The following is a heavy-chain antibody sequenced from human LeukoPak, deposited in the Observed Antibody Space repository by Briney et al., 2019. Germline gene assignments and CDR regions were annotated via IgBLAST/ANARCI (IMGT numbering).Heavy chain of an antibody. V-gene: IGHV3-30*14. J-gene: IGHJ4*02. CDR1: GFTFSSYA. Sequence: GGSLRLSCAASGFTFSSYAMSWVRQAPGKGLEWVAGMSHDGGNIYYADPVKGRFTVSRDNSKNTLYLQMNSLRVEDTAVYSCARESFGDYYFDYWGQGTLVTVSS. D-gene: IGHD4-17*01. CDR2: MSHDGGNI. CDR3: ARESFGDYYFDY.